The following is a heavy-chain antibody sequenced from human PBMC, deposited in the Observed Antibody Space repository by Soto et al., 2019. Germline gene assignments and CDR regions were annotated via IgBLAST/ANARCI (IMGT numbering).Heavy chain of an antibody. CDR1: GYTFTAYY. J-gene: IGHJ4*02. Sequence: QAQLVQSGAEVKKPGASVKVSCKTSGYTFTAYYIHWVRQAPGQGLEWVGWINPKTGDTKYAQKFQGRVTMTGDTSITTAYMELGRLRSDDTAVYYCARQSAYCGGDCYTEPIDYWGQGTLVTVSS. CDR3: ARQSAYCGGDCYTEPIDY. CDR2: INPKTGDT. D-gene: IGHD2-21*02. V-gene: IGHV1-2*02.